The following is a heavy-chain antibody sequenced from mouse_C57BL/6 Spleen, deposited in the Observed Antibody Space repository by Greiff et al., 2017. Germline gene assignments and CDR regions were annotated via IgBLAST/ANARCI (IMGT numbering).Heavy chain of an antibody. J-gene: IGHJ3*01. CDR2: IHPNSGST. CDR3: ARTSDWYSNWFAY. Sequence: QVQLKQPGAELVKPGASVKLSCKASGYTFTSYWMHWVKQRPGQGLEWIGMIHPNSGSTNYNEKFKSKATLTVDKSSSTAYMQLSSLTSEDSAVYYCARTSDWYSNWFAYWGQGTLVTVSA. V-gene: IGHV1-64*01. D-gene: IGHD2-5*01. CDR1: GYTFTSYW.